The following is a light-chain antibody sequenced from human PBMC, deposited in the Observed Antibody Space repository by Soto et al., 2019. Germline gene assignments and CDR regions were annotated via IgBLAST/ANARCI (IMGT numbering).Light chain of an antibody. CDR1: QDISNF. CDR3: QHYDNLVT. Sequence: DLQMTKSPSSLSVSVGDRVNITFKASQDISNFLNWYQQKPGKAPKLLINDASNLETGVPSRFSGSGYGTDFTFTISSLQPEDIATYYCQHYDNLVTFGPGTNVDIQ. V-gene: IGKV1-33*01. CDR2: DAS. J-gene: IGKJ3*01.